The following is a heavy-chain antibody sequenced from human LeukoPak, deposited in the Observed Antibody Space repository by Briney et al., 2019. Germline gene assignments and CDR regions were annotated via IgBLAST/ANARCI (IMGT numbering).Heavy chain of an antibody. V-gene: IGHV4-59*12. CDR3: ARGRLGPIDY. D-gene: IGHD1-26*01. Sequence: SETLSLTCTVSGGSISSYYWSWIRQPPGKGLEWIGYIYYSGSTNYNPSLKSRVTMSVDTSKNQFSLKLSSVTAADTAVYYCARGRLGPIDYWGQGTLVTVSS. CDR2: IYYSGST. J-gene: IGHJ4*02. CDR1: GGSISSYY.